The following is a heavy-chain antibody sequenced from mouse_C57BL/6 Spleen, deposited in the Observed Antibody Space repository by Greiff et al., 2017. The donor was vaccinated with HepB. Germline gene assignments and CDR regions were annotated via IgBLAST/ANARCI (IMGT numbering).Heavy chain of an antibody. CDR2: IHPNSGST. J-gene: IGHJ2*01. V-gene: IGHV1-64*01. Sequence: QVQLKESGAELVKPGASVKLSCKASGYTFTSYWMHWVKQRPGQGLEWIGMIHPNSGSTNYNEKFKGKATLTEDKSSSTAYMQLSSLASEDSAVYDCARGDVYYWGQGTTLTVSS. D-gene: IGHD3-3*01. CDR1: GYTFTSYW. CDR3: ARGDVYY.